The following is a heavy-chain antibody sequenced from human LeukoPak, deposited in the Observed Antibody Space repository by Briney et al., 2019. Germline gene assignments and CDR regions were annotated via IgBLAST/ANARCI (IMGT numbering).Heavy chain of an antibody. J-gene: IGHJ4*02. V-gene: IGHV1-2*02. CDR1: GDTFTGDY. CDR2: IYPDRGGP. D-gene: IGHD3-16*01. CDR3: ARVYDRRGAPQRLFDY. Sequence: AAVKVSCKASGDTFTGDYMHWGRPAPGEGRGWRGWIYPDRGGPNYAQKVQGRVTMTRSTAISTAYMELSRLRSDDTAVYYCARVYDRRGAPQRLFDYWGQGTLVTVSS.